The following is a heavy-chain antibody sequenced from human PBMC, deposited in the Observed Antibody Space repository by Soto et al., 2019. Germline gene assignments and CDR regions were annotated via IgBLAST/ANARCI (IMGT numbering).Heavy chain of an antibody. Sequence: SGGSISNTYWTWIRQPPGKGLEWIGYMYHRGSTNYNPSLKSRVTISVDTSKNQISLKLTSVTAADTAVYYCARDDGGFDYWGQGTLVTVSS. CDR3: ARDDGGFDY. D-gene: IGHD4-17*01. CDR1: GGSISNTY. CDR2: MYHRGST. V-gene: IGHV4-59*01. J-gene: IGHJ4*02.